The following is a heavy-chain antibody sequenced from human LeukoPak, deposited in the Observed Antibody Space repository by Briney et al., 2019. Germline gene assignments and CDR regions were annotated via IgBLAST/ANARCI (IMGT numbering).Heavy chain of an antibody. J-gene: IGHJ3*02. Sequence: GGSLRLSCAASGFTFSSYWMHWVRQAPGKGLVWVSRIYSDGSSTNYADSVKGRFTISRDNAKNTLYLQMNSLRAEDTAVYYCARGEYCSGGSCYCAAFDIWGQGTMVTVSS. V-gene: IGHV3-74*01. CDR3: ARGEYCSGGSCYCAAFDI. CDR2: IYSDGSST. CDR1: GFTFSSYW. D-gene: IGHD2-15*01.